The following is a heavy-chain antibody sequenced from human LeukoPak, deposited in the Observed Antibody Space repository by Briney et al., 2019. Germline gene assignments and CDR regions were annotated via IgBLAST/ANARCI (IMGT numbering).Heavy chain of an antibody. CDR3: ARHGRGYYNGMDV. Sequence: ASETLSLTCTVSGGSISSYYWSWIRQPPGKGLEWIGYIYYSGSTNYNPSLKSRVIISVDTSKNQFSLKVSSVTAADTAVYYCARHGRGYYNGMDVWGQGTTVTVSS. J-gene: IGHJ6*02. CDR2: IYYSGST. V-gene: IGHV4-59*08. D-gene: IGHD3-10*01. CDR1: GGSISSYY.